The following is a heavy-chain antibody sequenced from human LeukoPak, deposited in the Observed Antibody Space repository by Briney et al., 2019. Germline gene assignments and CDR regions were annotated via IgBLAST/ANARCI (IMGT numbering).Heavy chain of an antibody. D-gene: IGHD4-17*01. CDR3: AKGPTVTHTYYFDY. CDR2: ISGSGGGT. J-gene: IGHJ4*02. Sequence: PGGSLRLSCAASGFTFSSYAMSWVRQAPGKGLEWVSAISGSGGGTHYADSVKGRFTISRDNSKNTLYLEMNSPRAEDTAVYYCAKGPTVTHTYYFDYWGQGTLVTISS. CDR1: GFTFSSYA. V-gene: IGHV3-23*01.